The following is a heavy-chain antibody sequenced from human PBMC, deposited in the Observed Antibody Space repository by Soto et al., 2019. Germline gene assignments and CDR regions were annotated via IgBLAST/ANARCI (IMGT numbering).Heavy chain of an antibody. CDR1: GFTFSSYS. CDR3: ARVNYVNYYYGMDV. D-gene: IGHD1-7*01. J-gene: IGHJ6*04. CDR2: ISSSSSYI. V-gene: IGHV3-21*01. Sequence: GGSLRLSCAASGFTFSSYSMNWVRQAPGKGLEWVSSISSSSSYIYYADSVKGRFTISRDNAKNSLYLQMNSLRAEDTAVYYWARVNYVNYYYGMDVWGKGTTVTVSS.